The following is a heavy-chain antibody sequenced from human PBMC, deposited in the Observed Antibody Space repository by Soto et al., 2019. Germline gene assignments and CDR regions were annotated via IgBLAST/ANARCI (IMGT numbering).Heavy chain of an antibody. CDR3: ARGGVVPAAILAY. V-gene: IGHV3-74*01. Sequence: GGSLRLSCAASGFTFSSYWTHWVRQAPGKGLVWVSRINSDGSSTSYADSVKGRFTISRDNAKNTLYLQMNSLRAEDTAVYYCARGGVVPAAILAYWGQGTLVTVSS. J-gene: IGHJ4*02. D-gene: IGHD2-2*02. CDR2: INSDGSST. CDR1: GFTFSSYW.